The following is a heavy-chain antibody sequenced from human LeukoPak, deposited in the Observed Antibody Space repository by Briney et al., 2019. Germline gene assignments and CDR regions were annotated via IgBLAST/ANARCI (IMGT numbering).Heavy chain of an antibody. V-gene: IGHV1-18*01. J-gene: IGHJ5*02. CDR3: ARGGRYSSSWYTRFDP. D-gene: IGHD6-13*01. CDR2: ISAYNGNT. CDR1: GYTFTSYG. Sequence: ASVRVSCKASGYTFTSYGISWVRQAPGHGLEWMGWISAYNGNTNYAQKLQGRVTMTTDTSTSTAYMELRSLRSDDTAVYYCARGGRYSSSWYTRFDPWGQGTLVTVSS.